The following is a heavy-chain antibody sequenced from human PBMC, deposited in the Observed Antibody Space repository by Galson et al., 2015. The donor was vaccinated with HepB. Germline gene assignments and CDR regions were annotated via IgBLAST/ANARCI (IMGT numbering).Heavy chain of an antibody. D-gene: IGHD3-3*01. CDR1: GFTFSSYG. Sequence: SLRLSCAASGFTFSSYGMHWVRQAPGKGLEWVAVIWYDGSNKYYADSVKGRFTISRDNSKNTLYLQMNSLRAEDTAVYYCARDSARFLEWFSSSYGAAFDIWGQGTMVTVSS. CDR3: ARDSARFLEWFSSSYGAAFDI. J-gene: IGHJ3*02. CDR2: IWYDGSNK. V-gene: IGHV3-33*01.